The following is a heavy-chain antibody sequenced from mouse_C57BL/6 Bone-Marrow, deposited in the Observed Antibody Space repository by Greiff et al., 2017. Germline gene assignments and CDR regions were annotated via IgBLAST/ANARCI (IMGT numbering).Heavy chain of an antibody. J-gene: IGHJ1*03. CDR1: GFTFTDYY. CDR3: ARGGYYGSSFYWYFDV. V-gene: IGHV1-36*01. CDR2: VYPYNGGT. D-gene: IGHD1-1*01. Sequence: SGPVLVKPGPSVKISCKASGFTFTDYYMHWVKQSHGKSLEWIGLVYPYNGGTSYNQKFKGKATLTVDTSSSTAYMELNSLTSEDSAVYYCARGGYYGSSFYWYFDVWGTGTTVTVSS.